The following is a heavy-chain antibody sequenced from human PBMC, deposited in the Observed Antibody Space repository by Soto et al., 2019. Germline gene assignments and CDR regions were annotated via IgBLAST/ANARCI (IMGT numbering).Heavy chain of an antibody. J-gene: IGHJ6*02. V-gene: IGHV3-53*01. CDR3: AIDGAVAVPAGPWWMDV. D-gene: IGHD2-8*02. CDR1: GFTVSSNY. Sequence: EVQLVESGGGLIQPGGSLRLSCAASGFTVSSNYLSWVRLAPGKGLAWDSVIYSGGSTYNADSVKGQCTISRDNSENTLYLQMNSQRAEDTAVYYCAIDGAVAVPAGPWWMDVLGRETTVTVSS. CDR2: IYSGGST.